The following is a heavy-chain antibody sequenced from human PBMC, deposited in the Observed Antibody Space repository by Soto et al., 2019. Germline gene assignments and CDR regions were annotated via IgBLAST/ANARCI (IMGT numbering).Heavy chain of an antibody. J-gene: IGHJ4*02. CDR3: ARNSGMTKVTYVDE. D-gene: IGHD4-17*01. Sequence: SGTLSLTCTVSGCSISSYYWSWIRQPPGKGLEWIGYIYYSGSTNYNPSLKSRVTISVDTSKNQFSLKLSSVTAADTAVYYCARNSGMTKVTYVDEWGQGTRVRVSS. CDR2: IYYSGST. V-gene: IGHV4-59*08. CDR1: GCSISSYY.